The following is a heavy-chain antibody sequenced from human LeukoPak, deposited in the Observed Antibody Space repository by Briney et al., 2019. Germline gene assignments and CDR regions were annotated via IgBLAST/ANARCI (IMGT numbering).Heavy chain of an antibody. CDR3: AKDRVKWELVDAFDI. V-gene: IGHV3-23*01. J-gene: IGHJ3*02. D-gene: IGHD1-26*01. CDR1: GGSISSYY. Sequence: ETLSLTCTVSGGSISSYYWSWVRQAPGRGLEWVSAISGSGGSTYYADSVKGRFTISRDNSKNTLYLQMNSLRAEDTAVYYCAKDRVKWELVDAFDIWGQGTMVTVSS. CDR2: ISGSGGST.